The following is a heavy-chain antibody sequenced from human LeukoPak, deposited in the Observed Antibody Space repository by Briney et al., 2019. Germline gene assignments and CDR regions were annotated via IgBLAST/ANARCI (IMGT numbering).Heavy chain of an antibody. Sequence: PGGSPRLSCAASGFTFSSYWMSWVRQAPGKGLEWVANIKQDGSEKYYLDSVKGRFTISRDNAKNSLYLQMNSLRAEDTAVYYCARANVPYCSGGSCYHNPLDYWGQGTPVTVSS. CDR1: GFTFSSYW. V-gene: IGHV3-7*01. CDR3: ARANVPYCSGGSCYHNPLDY. D-gene: IGHD2-15*01. J-gene: IGHJ4*02. CDR2: IKQDGSEK.